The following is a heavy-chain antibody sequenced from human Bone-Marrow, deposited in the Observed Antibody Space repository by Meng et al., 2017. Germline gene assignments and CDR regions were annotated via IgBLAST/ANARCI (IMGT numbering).Heavy chain of an antibody. CDR2: IWYDGSNK. CDR3: ARGAGYYDSSGDDAFDI. J-gene: IGHJ3*02. CDR1: GFTFSSYA. Sequence: GESLKISCAASGFTFSSYAMHWVRQAPGKGLEWVAVIWYDGSNKYYADSVKGRFTISRDNSKNTLYLQMNSLRAEDTAVYYCARGAGYYDSSGDDAFDIWGQGTMVTVSS. V-gene: IGHV3-33*08. D-gene: IGHD3-22*01.